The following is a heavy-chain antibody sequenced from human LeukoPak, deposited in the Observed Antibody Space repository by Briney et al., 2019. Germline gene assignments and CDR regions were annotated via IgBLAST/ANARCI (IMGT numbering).Heavy chain of an antibody. J-gene: IGHJ4*02. CDR3: ARAPPTTKGGDIDY. V-gene: IGHV4-34*01. D-gene: IGHD2-21*02. Sequence: PSETLSLTCAVYGGSFSGYYWSWIRQPPGKGLEWIGEINHSGSTNYNPSLKSRVTISVDTSKNQFSLKLSSVTAADTAVYYCARAPPTTKGGDIDYWGQGTLVTVSS. CDR1: GGSFSGYY. CDR2: INHSGST.